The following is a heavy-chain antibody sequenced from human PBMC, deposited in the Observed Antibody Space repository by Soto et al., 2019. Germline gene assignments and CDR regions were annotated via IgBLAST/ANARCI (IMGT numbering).Heavy chain of an antibody. CDR2: IYHSGST. D-gene: IGHD3-3*01. J-gene: IGHJ4*02. Sequence: SETLSLTCAVSSDSISNSNWWSWVRQPPGKGLEWIGEIYHSGSTNYNPSLKSRVAMSVDKSKNQFSLKLTSVTAADTAVYYCARRSGYWSGYFFDYWGQGTLVTVSS. CDR3: ARRSGYWSGYFFDY. CDR1: SDSISNSNW. V-gene: IGHV4-4*02.